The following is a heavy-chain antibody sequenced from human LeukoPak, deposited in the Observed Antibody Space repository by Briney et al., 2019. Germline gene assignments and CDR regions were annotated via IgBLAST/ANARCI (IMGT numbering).Heavy chain of an antibody. D-gene: IGHD2-15*01. CDR1: GFTFSSYA. J-gene: IGHJ4*02. Sequence: SGGSLRLSCAAPGFTFSSYAVSWVRQAPGKGLEWVSAISGSGGSTYYADSVRGRFTISRDNSKNTLYLQMNSLRAEDTAVYYCAKDAVVVVAVGYFDYWGQGTLVTVSS. CDR2: ISGSGGST. CDR3: AKDAVVVVAVGYFDY. V-gene: IGHV3-23*01.